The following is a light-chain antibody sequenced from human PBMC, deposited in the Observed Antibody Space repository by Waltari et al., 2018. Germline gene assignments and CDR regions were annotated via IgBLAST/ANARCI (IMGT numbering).Light chain of an antibody. CDR2: WAS. V-gene: IGKV4-1*01. Sequence: DIVMTQSPDSLAVSLGARATINCKSSQSVLYRSNNKNYLAWYQQKPGQPPKLRIDWASTREAGVPDRFIGSGSGTHFTLTITSLQAEDVAVYYCQQYYSIPLTFGGGTRMEIK. CDR3: QQYYSIPLT. CDR1: QSVLYRSNNKNY. J-gene: IGKJ4*01.